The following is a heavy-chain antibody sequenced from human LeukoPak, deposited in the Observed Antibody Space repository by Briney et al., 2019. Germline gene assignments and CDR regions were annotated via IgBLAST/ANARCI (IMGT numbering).Heavy chain of an antibody. CDR1: GGTFSSYA. CDR2: IIPIFGTA. D-gene: IGHD2-2*01. V-gene: IGHV1-69*01. CDR3: ARNAVPDRPFSGMDV. Sequence: SVKVSCKASGGTFSSYAICWVRQAPGQGLEWMGGIIPIFGTANYAQKFQGRVTITADESTSTAYMELSSLRSEDTAVYYCARNAVPDRPFSGMDVWGKGTTVTVSS. J-gene: IGHJ6*04.